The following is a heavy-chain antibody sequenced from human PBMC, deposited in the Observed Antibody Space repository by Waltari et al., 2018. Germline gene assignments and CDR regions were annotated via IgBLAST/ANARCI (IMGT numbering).Heavy chain of an antibody. CDR2: FNPDNGDG. CDR3: ARRSPYSGFDY. Sequence: QVQLVQSGVEVKKPGASVKVSCKASGYSFDSYGISWVRQAPGQGLEWMGWFNPDNGDGNYAQKFQRIVTMTTDSSTTTAHMELRSLGSDDTAVYYCARRSPYSGFDYWGQGTMVTVSS. D-gene: IGHD4-4*01. CDR1: GYSFDSYG. J-gene: IGHJ3*01. V-gene: IGHV1-18*01.